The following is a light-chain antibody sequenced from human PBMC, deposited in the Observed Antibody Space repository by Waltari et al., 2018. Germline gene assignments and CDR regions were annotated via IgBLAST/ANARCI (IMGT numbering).Light chain of an antibody. CDR2: DVT. J-gene: IGLJ2*01. CDR3: CSYVRSVSFV. Sequence: QSALTQPASVSGSPGQSITLSCTGTNSDLGGFNYAPWYQQYPGKAPKLVIYDVTSRPSRVSTRFSGSKSGNTASLIISGLQAEDEADYYCCSYVRSVSFVFGGGTKLTVL. V-gene: IGLV2-14*03. CDR1: NSDLGGFNY.